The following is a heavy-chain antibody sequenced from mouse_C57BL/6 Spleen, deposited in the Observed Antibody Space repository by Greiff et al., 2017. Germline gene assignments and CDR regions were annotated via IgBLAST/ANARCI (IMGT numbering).Heavy chain of an antibody. V-gene: IGHV1-15*01. CDR3: ARRSIYCAMDY. Sequence: VQLQQSGAELVRPGASVTLSCKASGYTFTDYEMYWVKQTPVHGLEWIGAIDPETGGTAYNQKFKGKAILTADKSSSTAYMQLSSLTSEDSAVYYCARRSIYCAMDYWGQGTSVTVSA. CDR2: IDPETGGT. J-gene: IGHJ4*01. CDR1: GYTFTDYE. D-gene: IGHD2-10*02.